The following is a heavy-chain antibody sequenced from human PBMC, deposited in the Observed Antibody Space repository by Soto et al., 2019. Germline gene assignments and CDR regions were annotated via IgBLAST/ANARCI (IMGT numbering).Heavy chain of an antibody. CDR1: GFTFSSYA. CDR3: AKSTPSGWSDYYYYGMDV. CDR2: IRGSGGST. J-gene: IGHJ6*02. V-gene: IGHV3-23*01. Sequence: EVQLLESGGGLVQPGGSLRVSCAASGFTFSSYAMSWVRQAPGKGLEWVSAIRGSGGSTYYADSVKGRFTISRDNSKNTLYLQMSSLRAEDTAVYYCAKSTPSGWSDYYYYGMDVWGQGTTVTVSS. D-gene: IGHD6-19*01.